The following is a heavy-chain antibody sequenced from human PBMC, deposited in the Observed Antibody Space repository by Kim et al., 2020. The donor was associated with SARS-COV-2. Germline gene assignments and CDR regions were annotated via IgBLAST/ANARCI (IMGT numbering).Heavy chain of an antibody. J-gene: IGHJ6*04. Sequence: SETLSLTCTVSGGSISSGGYYWIWIRQHPGKGLEWIGYIYYSGSTYYNPSLKSRVTISVDTSKNQFSLKLSSVTAADTAVYYCARDALKNPVPLGYYYYYGMVVWGEGTTVTVSS. CDR3: ARDALKNPVPLGYYYYYGMVV. V-gene: IGHV4-31*03. CDR1: GGSISSGGYY. CDR2: IYYSGST.